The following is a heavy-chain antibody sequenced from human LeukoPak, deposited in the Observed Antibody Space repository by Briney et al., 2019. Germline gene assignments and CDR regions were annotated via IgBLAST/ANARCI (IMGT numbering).Heavy chain of an antibody. D-gene: IGHD3-22*01. CDR1: GFTFSSYG. Sequence: GGSLRLSCAASGFTFSSYGMHWVRQAPGKGLEWVAVISYDGSDKYYADSVKGRFTISRDNSKNTLYLQMNSLRAEDTAVYYCAKEHYYDSSGYYPSFDYWGQGTLVTVSS. CDR2: ISYDGSDK. CDR3: AKEHYYDSSGYYPSFDY. V-gene: IGHV3-30*18. J-gene: IGHJ4*02.